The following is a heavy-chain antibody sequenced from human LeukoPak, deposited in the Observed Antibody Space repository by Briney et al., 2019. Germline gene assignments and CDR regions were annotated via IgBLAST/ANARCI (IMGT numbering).Heavy chain of an antibody. CDR1: GYTFTSYY. Sequence: WASVKVSCKASGYTFTSYYMHWVRQAPGQGLEWMGIINPSGGSTGYAQKFQGRVTMTRDTSTSTVYMELSSLRSEDTAVYYCARDSTMVRGVSPPYNWFDPWGQGILVTVSS. V-gene: IGHV1-46*01. CDR2: INPSGGST. J-gene: IGHJ5*02. CDR3: ARDSTMVRGVSPPYNWFDP. D-gene: IGHD3-10*01.